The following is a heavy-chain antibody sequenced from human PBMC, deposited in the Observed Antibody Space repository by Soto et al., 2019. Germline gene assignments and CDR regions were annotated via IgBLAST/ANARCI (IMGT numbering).Heavy chain of an antibody. CDR2: ISWNSGSI. Sequence: EVQLVESGGGLVQPGRSLRLSCAASGFTFDDYAMHWVRQAPGKGLEWVSGISWNSGSIGYADSVKGRFTISRDNAKNSLYLQMNSLRAEDTALYYCAKNTAAAPYYSMDVWGQGTTVTVSS. CDR3: AKNTAAAPYYSMDV. V-gene: IGHV3-9*01. D-gene: IGHD6-13*01. CDR1: GFTFDDYA. J-gene: IGHJ6*02.